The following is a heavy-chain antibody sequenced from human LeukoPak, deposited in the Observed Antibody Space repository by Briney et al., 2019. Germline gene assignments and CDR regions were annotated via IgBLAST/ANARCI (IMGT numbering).Heavy chain of an antibody. J-gene: IGHJ6*03. CDR2: IIPIFGTA. CDR1: GGTFSSYA. D-gene: IGHD4-11*01. Sequence: GASVKVSCKASGGTFSSYATSWVRQAPGQGLEWMGGIIPIFGTANYAQKFQGRVTITTDESTSTAYMELSSLRSEDTAVYYCARGFYSNYYYHYMDVWGKGTTVTVSS. V-gene: IGHV1-69*05. CDR3: ARGFYSNYYYHYMDV.